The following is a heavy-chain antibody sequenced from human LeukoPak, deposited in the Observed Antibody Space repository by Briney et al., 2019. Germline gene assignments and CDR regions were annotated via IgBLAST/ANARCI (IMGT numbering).Heavy chain of an antibody. D-gene: IGHD7-27*01. J-gene: IGHJ4*02. CDR3: ARGPPNWGFDY. CDR2: MSPNSGNT. CDR1: GYTFTSYD. Sequence: VASVKVYCKASGYTFTSYDINWVRRTGQGLEWMGWMSPNSGNTGYAQKFQGRVTMTRDTSISTAYMELSSLRSEDTAVYSCARGPPNWGFDYWGQGTLVTVSS. V-gene: IGHV1-8*02.